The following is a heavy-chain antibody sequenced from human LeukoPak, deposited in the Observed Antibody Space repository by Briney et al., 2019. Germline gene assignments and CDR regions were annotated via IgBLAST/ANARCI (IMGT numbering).Heavy chain of an antibody. J-gene: IGHJ6*02. CDR2: IYTSGST. D-gene: IGHD3-9*01. CDR3: ARDHWLFSSKTWYYYGMDV. V-gene: IGHV4-61*02. Sequence: PSETLSLTCTVSGGSISSGSYYWSWIRQPAGKGLEWIGRIYTSGSTNYNPSLKSRVTIFVDTSKNLFSLILTSVSASDTAIYYCARDHWLFSSKTWYYYGMDVWGQGTTVTVSS. CDR1: GGSISSGSYY.